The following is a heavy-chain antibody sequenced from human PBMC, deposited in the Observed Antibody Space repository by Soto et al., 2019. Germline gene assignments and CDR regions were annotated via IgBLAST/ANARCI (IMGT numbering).Heavy chain of an antibody. J-gene: IGHJ4*02. CDR3: ARDRDWAFDY. V-gene: IGHV3-48*04. D-gene: IGHD3-9*01. CDR2: IFVSSTTI. Sequence: EVQLVESGGGLVQPGGSLRLSCVASGFTFSSYSMVWVRQAPGKGLEWISYIFVSSTTIYYADSVKGRFTVSRDNAQNSLFLLMNSLRVEDTAVYYCARDRDWAFDYWGRGPLVTVSS. CDR1: GFTFSSYS.